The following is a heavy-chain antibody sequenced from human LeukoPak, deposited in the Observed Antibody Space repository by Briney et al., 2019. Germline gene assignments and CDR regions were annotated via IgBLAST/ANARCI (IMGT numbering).Heavy chain of an antibody. V-gene: IGHV1-8*01. J-gene: IGHJ4*02. D-gene: IGHD3-22*01. CDR1: GYTFTTYD. CDR3: ARDRRWGDDSNAIFDY. Sequence: ASVKVSCKASGYTFTTYDINWVRQATGQGLEWMGWMNPNSGNTGYAQKFQGRVTMTRNTSISTAYMELRSLRSEDTAVYYCARDRRWGDDSNAIFDYWGQGTLVTVSS. CDR2: MNPNSGNT.